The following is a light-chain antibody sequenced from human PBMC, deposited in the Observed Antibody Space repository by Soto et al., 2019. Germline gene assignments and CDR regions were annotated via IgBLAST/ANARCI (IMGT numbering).Light chain of an antibody. J-gene: IGKJ2*03. CDR1: QSILSSSNNKNY. Sequence: DIVMTQSPDSLAVSPGERATTNCKSSQSILSSSNNKNYLAWYQQKPGLPPRLLIYWASTRESGVPDRFSGSGSGTDFTLTITSLQAEDVAVYYCQQYYSTPYSFGRGTKLEIK. CDR3: QQYYSTPYS. V-gene: IGKV4-1*01. CDR2: WAS.